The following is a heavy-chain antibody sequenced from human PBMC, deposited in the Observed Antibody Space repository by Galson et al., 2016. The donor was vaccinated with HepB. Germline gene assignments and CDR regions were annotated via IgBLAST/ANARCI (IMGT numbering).Heavy chain of an antibody. Sequence: SRRLSCAASGFTFSSDWMSWVRQAPGKGLEWVANIKQDGSEKYYVDSVKGRFTISRDNAKNSLYLQMNSLRAEDTAVYYCASWWQTPASYFDYWGQGTLVTVSS. CDR3: ASWWQTPASYFDY. CDR2: IKQDGSEK. CDR1: GFTFSSDW. V-gene: IGHV3-7*01. D-gene: IGHD2-8*02. J-gene: IGHJ4*02.